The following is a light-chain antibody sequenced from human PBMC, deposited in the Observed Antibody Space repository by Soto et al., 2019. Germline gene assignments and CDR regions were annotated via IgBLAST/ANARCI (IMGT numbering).Light chain of an antibody. J-gene: IGKJ5*01. CDR3: QQLNSYPIS. V-gene: IGKV1-9*01. CDR2: AAS. CDR1: QGISSY. Sequence: IQLTQSPSSLSASVGDRVTITCRASQGISSYLAWYQQKPGKAPKLLIYAASTLQSVVPSRFSGSGYGTDFTLTISSLQPEDFATYYCQQLNSYPISFGQGTRLEIK.